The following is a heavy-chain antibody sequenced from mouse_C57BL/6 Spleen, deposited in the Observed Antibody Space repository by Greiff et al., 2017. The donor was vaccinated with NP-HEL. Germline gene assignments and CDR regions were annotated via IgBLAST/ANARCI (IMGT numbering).Heavy chain of an antibody. Sequence: VKLMESGPGLLQPSQTLSLTCYFSGFSLSTFGMGVGWIRQPSGMGLEWLAHLWWDDDKYYNPALKSRLTLSKDTSKNQVLHKTANVDTADTATYYCARIDRSYYNSSSGLYFDVWGTGTTVTVSS. CDR3: ARIDRSYYNSSSGLYFDV. D-gene: IGHD1-1*01. J-gene: IGHJ1*03. CDR2: LWWDDDK. V-gene: IGHV8-8*01. CDR1: GFSLSTFGMG.